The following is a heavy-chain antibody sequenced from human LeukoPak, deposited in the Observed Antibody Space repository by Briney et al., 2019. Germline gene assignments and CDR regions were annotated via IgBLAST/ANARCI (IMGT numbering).Heavy chain of an antibody. V-gene: IGHV3-7*01. CDR1: GFTSSSYW. Sequence: GGSLRLSCAASGFTSSSYWMGWVRQAPGKGLEWVANIKQDGSEKYYVDSVKGRFTISRDNAKNSLYLQMDSLRVEDTAVYYCARVATVAFNYWGQGTLVTVSS. D-gene: IGHD6-19*01. CDR2: IKQDGSEK. CDR3: ARVATVAFNY. J-gene: IGHJ4*02.